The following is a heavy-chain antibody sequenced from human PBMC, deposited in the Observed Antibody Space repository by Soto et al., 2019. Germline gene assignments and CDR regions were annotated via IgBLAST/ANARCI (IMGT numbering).Heavy chain of an antibody. CDR1: GGTFSSYA. CDR3: ARVRGVVVVAATQGGMDV. Sequence: QVQLVQSGAEVKKPGSSVKVSCKASGGTFSSYAISWVRQAPGQGLEWMGGIIPIFGTANYAQKFQGRVTITADESTSTAYMELSSLRSEDTAVYYCARVRGVVVVAATQGGMDVRGQGTTVTVSS. CDR2: IIPIFGTA. J-gene: IGHJ6*02. D-gene: IGHD2-15*01. V-gene: IGHV1-69*12.